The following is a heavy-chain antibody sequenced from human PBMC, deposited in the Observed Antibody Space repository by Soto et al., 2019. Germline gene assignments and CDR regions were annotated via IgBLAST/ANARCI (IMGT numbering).Heavy chain of an antibody. V-gene: IGHV3-21*01. J-gene: IGHJ5*02. Sequence: PGGSLRLSCGASGFTFRSFTMNWFRQAPGKGLEWASTISSNSAYIYYTDALRGRFTISRDNAKNSLHLQMNSLRAEDTAVYYCTRDASRDSSARGWFDPWGPGTLVTVSS. D-gene: IGHD6-13*01. CDR3: TRDASRDSSARGWFDP. CDR2: ISSNSAYI. CDR1: GFTFRSFT.